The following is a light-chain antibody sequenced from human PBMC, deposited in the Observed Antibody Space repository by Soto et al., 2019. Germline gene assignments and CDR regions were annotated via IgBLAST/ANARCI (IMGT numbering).Light chain of an antibody. CDR1: QSLLHSNGYNY. CDR3: MQALQTPYT. V-gene: IGKV2-28*01. J-gene: IGKJ2*01. CDR2: LGS. Sequence: DIVMTQSPLSLPVTPGEPASISCRSSQSLLHSNGYNYLDWYLQKPGQSPQLLIYLGSNRASGVPDRCSGSGSCTDFTLKISRVEAEYVGVYYCMQALQTPYTFGQGTKLEIK.